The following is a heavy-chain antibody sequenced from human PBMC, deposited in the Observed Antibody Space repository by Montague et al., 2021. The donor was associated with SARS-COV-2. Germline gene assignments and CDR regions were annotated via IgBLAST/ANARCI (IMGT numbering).Heavy chain of an antibody. CDR1: GFTFSSYS. Sequence: SLRLSCAASGFTFSSYSMNWVRQAPGKGLEWVSSISSSSSYIYYADSVKGRFTISRDNAKNSPYLQMNSLRAEDTAVYYCARDLNDYVWGSYRYFDYWGQGTLVTVSS. CDR3: ARDLNDYVWGSYRYFDY. CDR2: ISSSSSYI. J-gene: IGHJ4*02. D-gene: IGHD3-16*02. V-gene: IGHV3-21*01.